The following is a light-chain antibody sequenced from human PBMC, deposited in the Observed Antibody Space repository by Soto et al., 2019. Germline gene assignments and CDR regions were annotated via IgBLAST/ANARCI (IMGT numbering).Light chain of an antibody. CDR1: HSISTN. V-gene: IGKV3-11*01. Sequence: EIVMTQSPATLSLSPGERASLPCRASHSISTNLAWYQQKPGQAPRLLIYDASNRATGIPARFSGSGSGTDFTLTISSLEPEDFAVYYCQQRSNWPLTFGQGTRLEIK. CDR3: QQRSNWPLT. J-gene: IGKJ5*01. CDR2: DAS.